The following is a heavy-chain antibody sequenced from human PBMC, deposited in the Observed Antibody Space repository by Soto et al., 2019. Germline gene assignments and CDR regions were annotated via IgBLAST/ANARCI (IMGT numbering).Heavy chain of an antibody. CDR2: IIPIFGTA. J-gene: IGHJ4*02. V-gene: IGHV1-69*06. CDR3: ARDYYDSSGLGV. D-gene: IGHD3-22*01. CDR1: GGTFSSYA. Sequence: QVQLVQSGAEVKKPGSSVKVSCKASGGTFSSYAISWVRQAPGQGLEWMGGIIPIFGTANYAQKFQGRVTITADKSTSTAYMELSSLRSDDTDVYYCARDYYDSSGLGVWGQGTLVTVSS.